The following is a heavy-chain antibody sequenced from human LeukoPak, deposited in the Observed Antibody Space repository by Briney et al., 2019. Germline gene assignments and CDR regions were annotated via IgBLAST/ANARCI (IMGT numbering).Heavy chain of an antibody. CDR3: ARGTADYYFDS. D-gene: IGHD4-17*01. CDR2: IYSGGAT. Sequence: GGSLRLSCSASGFTVTSNYMSWVRQAPGKGLDWVSVIYSGGATNYADSVKGRFTISRDNSKNTLYLQMYSLSAEDTAVYFCARGTADYYFDSWGQGTLVTVSS. V-gene: IGHV3-66*01. J-gene: IGHJ4*02. CDR1: GFTVTSNY.